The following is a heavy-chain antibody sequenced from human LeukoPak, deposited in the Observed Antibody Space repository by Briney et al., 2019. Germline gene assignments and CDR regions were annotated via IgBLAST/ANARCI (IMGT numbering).Heavy chain of an antibody. V-gene: IGHV1-2*02. J-gene: IGHJ4*02. CDR2: INPNSGGT. D-gene: IGHD3-22*01. Sequence: ASVKVSCKASGYTFTDFHIHWVRQAPGQGLEWMGWINPNSGGTNYAQKFQGRVTMTRDTSISTAYMELSRLRSDDTAVYYCARDERYDSSGYPFDYWGQGTLVTVSS. CDR1: GYTFTDFH. CDR3: ARDERYDSSGYPFDY.